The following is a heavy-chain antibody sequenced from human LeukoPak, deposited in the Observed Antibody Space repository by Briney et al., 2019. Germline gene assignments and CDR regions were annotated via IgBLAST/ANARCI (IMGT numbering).Heavy chain of an antibody. V-gene: IGHV1-69*13. CDR1: GYTFTSYG. Sequence: ASVKVSCKASGYTFTSYGISWVRQAPGQGLEWMGGIIPIFGTTNYAQKLQGRVTITADESTSTAYMELSSLRSEDTAVYYCALLATTVVTRFDYWGQGTLVTVSS. D-gene: IGHD4-23*01. CDR3: ALLATTVVTRFDY. CDR2: IIPIFGTT. J-gene: IGHJ4*02.